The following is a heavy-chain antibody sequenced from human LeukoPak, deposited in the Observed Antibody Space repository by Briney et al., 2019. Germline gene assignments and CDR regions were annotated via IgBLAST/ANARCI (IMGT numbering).Heavy chain of an antibody. J-gene: IGHJ6*04. D-gene: IGHD3-3*01. Sequence: PGGSLRLSCAASGFTVGTNYMSWVRQAPGKGLEWVSVIYSGGSTYYADSVKGRFTISRDNSKNTLYLQMNSLRAEDTAVYYCARDLGDDFWSGSRLDVWGKGTTVTVSS. CDR1: GFTVGTNY. CDR2: IYSGGST. V-gene: IGHV3-53*01. CDR3: ARDLGDDFWSGSRLDV.